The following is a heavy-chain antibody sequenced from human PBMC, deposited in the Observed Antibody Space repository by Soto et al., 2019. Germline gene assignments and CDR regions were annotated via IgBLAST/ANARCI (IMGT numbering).Heavy chain of an antibody. CDR2: INRDSTVI. Sequence: EEQLLESGGGLVQPGGSLRLSCAASGFSFSTHYMNWVRQTPGKGLEWVSSINRDSTVIKYADSVKGRFTISRDNARNSLSLQMNSLRAEDTGVYYCLNGDYYVGPGTLVTVSS. V-gene: IGHV3-48*01. J-gene: IGHJ4*02. D-gene: IGHD3-16*01. CDR1: GFSFSTHY. CDR3: LNGDYY.